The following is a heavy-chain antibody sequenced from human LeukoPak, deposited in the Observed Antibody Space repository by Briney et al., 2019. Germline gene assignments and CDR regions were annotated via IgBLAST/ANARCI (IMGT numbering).Heavy chain of an antibody. CDR1: GGSISSSSHH. D-gene: IGHD6-6*01. J-gene: IGHJ5*02. CDR3: GRYSTSSGWFEP. Sequence: PSETLYLTCTVSGGSISSSSHHWGWIRQPPGKGLEWIGSMHYSGSTYYNPSLNSRVTISVDTSKNQFSLKLSSVTAADTAVYYCGRYSTSSGWFEPWGQGTLVTVSS. V-gene: IGHV4-39*01. CDR2: MHYSGST.